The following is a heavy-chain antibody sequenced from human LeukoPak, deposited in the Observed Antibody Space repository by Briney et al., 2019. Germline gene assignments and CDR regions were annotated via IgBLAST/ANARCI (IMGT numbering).Heavy chain of an antibody. D-gene: IGHD3-22*01. V-gene: IGHV3-23*01. CDR3: ARSRFRITMIVGTGGFDY. J-gene: IGHJ4*02. CDR2: ISASGRNT. Sequence: GGSLRLSCAASGFTFSSYAMNWVRQAPGKGLEWVSSISASGRNTYSADSVKGRFTISRDNSKNSLYLQMNSLRAEDTAVYYCARSRFRITMIVGTGGFDYWGQGTLVTVSS. CDR1: GFTFSSYA.